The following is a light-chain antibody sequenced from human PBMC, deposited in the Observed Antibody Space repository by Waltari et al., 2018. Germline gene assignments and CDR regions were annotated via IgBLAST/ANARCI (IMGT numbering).Light chain of an antibody. CDR1: QTVRTTY. J-gene: IGKJ4*01. V-gene: IGKV3-20*01. CDR2: GAS. CDR3: QQYDIAPLT. Sequence: EIVLTQSPGTLSLSPGERATLSCRASQTVRTTYLAWYQPKPGQDPTHLSYGASRRATGIPDRFSGRGAGRGCSRTISSLEPEDLAVYYCQQYDIAPLTFGGGTKVEIK.